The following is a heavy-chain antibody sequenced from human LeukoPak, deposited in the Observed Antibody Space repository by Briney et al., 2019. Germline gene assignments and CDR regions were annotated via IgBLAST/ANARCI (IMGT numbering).Heavy chain of an antibody. D-gene: IGHD3-9*01. Sequence: GGSLRLSCAASGFTFSSYSMNWVRQAPWKGLEWVSSISSSSSYIYYADSVKGRFTISRDNSKNTLYLQMNSLRAEDTAVYYCAKAHPPPLYFDGPGWFDPWGQGTLVTVSS. CDR3: AKAHPPPLYFDGPGWFDP. CDR2: ISSSSSYI. V-gene: IGHV3-21*04. CDR1: GFTFSSYS. J-gene: IGHJ5*02.